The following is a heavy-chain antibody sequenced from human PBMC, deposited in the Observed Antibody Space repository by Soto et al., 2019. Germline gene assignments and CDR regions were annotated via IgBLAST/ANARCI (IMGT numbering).Heavy chain of an antibody. CDR1: GFTFSSYG. V-gene: IGHV3-30*18. J-gene: IGHJ6*02. D-gene: IGHD4-4*01. CDR3: AKDLITVVTPQGLVTTGYYGMDV. CDR2: ISYDGSNK. Sequence: PGGSLRLSCAASGFTFSSYGMHWVRQAPGKGLEWVAVISYDGSNKYYADSVKGRFTISRDNSKNTLYLQMNSLRAEDTAVYYCAKDLITVVTPQGLVTTGYYGMDVWGQGTTVTVSS.